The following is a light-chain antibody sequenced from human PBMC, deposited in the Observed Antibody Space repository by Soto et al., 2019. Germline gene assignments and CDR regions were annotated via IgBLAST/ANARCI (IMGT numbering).Light chain of an antibody. J-gene: IGKJ5*01. CDR2: GAS. CDR3: QQYDNSIP. V-gene: IGKV3-20*01. Sequence: EIVLTQSPGTLSLSPGETATLSCRASQSVSSNNLAWYHQKPGQTPRLLIYGASSRATGIPDRFSGSGSGTDFTLTISRLDPEDFAVYYCQQYDNSIPFVQGTRLEIE. CDR1: QSVSSNN.